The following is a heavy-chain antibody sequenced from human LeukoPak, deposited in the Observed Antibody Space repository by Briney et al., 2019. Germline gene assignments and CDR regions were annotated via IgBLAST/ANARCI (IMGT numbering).Heavy chain of an antibody. CDR3: ARRRSGWYANNFDY. CDR2: ISYSGTT. Sequence: SETLSLTCTVSSASITSSPYFWGWIRQSPGKGLEWIGSISYSGTTYYNPSLKSRVTISVDTSKNQFSLKLNSVTAADTAVYYCARRRSGWYANNFDYWGQGTLVTVSS. V-gene: IGHV4-39*01. CDR1: SASITSSPYF. J-gene: IGHJ4*02. D-gene: IGHD6-19*01.